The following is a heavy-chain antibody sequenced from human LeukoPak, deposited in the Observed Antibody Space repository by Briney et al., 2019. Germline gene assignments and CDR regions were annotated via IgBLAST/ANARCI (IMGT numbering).Heavy chain of an antibody. D-gene: IGHD6-13*01. CDR3: ARVTGYMTEDYFDY. CDR1: GGSINSYY. J-gene: IGHJ4*02. CDR2: IYYSGST. Sequence: SETLSLTCTVSGGSINSYYWSWIRQPPGKGLEWTGYIYYSGSTNYNPSLKSRVTISVDTSKNQFSLRLSSVTAADTAVYYCARVTGYMTEDYFDYWGQGTLITVSS. V-gene: IGHV4-59*01.